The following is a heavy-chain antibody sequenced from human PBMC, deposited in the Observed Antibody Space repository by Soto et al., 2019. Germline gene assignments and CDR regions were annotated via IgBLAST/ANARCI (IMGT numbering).Heavy chain of an antibody. J-gene: IGHJ6*02. V-gene: IGHV4-59*01. CDR3: ARCKSNYYYGMDV. CDR1: GGCISSYY. Sequence: SETLSLTCTVSGGCISSYYWSWIRQPPGKGLEWIGYIYYSGITNYNPSLKSRVTISVDTSKNQFSLKLSSVTAADTAVYYCARCKSNYYYGMDVWGQGTTVT. CDR2: IYYSGIT.